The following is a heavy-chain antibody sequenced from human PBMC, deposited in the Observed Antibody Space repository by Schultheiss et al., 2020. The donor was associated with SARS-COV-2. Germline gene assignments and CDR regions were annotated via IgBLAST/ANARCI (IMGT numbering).Heavy chain of an antibody. D-gene: IGHD6-19*01. V-gene: IGHV4-61*08. Sequence: SETLSLTCTVSGGSISSGGYYWSWIRQPPGKGLEWIGYIYYSGSTYYNPSLKSLVTISVDTSKNQFSLKLSSVTAADTAVYYCARAGIAVAGTGIDYWGQGTLVTVSS. CDR2: IYYSGST. J-gene: IGHJ4*02. CDR1: GGSISSGGYY. CDR3: ARAGIAVAGTGIDY.